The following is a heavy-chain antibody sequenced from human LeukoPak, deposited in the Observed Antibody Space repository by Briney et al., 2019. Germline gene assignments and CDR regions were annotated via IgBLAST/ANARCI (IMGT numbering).Heavy chain of an antibody. D-gene: IGHD4-11*01. CDR2: ISSTGTYI. CDR1: GFTFSSSTFGSYT. J-gene: IGHJ4*02. CDR3: ARDLDYSTGFDY. V-gene: IGHV3-21*01. Sequence: KPGESLRLSCATSGFTFSSSTFGSYTMNWVRQAPGKGLEWVSSISSTGTYIYYTDSVKGRFTISRDIANSLLYLQMNSLRADDTAVYYCARDLDYSTGFDYWGQGALVTVSS.